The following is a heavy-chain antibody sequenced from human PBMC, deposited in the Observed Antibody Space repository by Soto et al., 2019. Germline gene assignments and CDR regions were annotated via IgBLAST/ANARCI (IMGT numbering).Heavy chain of an antibody. J-gene: IGHJ4*02. D-gene: IGHD2-8*01. V-gene: IGHV3-48*01. CDR1: GLTFSSYS. CDR2: ISTSSTTI. CDR3: VMGYYFDY. Sequence: EVQLVESGGGLVQPGGSLRLSCAASGLTFSSYSMNWVRQAPGKGLEWVSDISTSSTTIHYADSVKGRFTISRDNAKNYLYLXXNSLRAEDTAVYYCVMGYYFDYWGQGTLVTVSS.